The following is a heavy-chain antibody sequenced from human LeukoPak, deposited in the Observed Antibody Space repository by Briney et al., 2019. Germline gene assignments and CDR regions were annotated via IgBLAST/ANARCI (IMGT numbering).Heavy chain of an antibody. CDR3: ARVIRYFDWLYDY. V-gene: IGHV3-7*01. D-gene: IGHD3-9*01. J-gene: IGHJ4*02. CDR2: IKQDGSEK. Sequence: GGSLRLSCAASGFTFSSYWMSWVRQAPGKGLEWVANIKQDGSEKYYVDSVMGRFTISRDNAKNSLYLQMNSLRAEDTAVYYCARVIRYFDWLYDYWGQGTLVTVSS. CDR1: GFTFSSYW.